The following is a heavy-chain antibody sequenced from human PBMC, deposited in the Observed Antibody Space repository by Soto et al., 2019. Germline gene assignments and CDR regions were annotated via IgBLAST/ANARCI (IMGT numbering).Heavy chain of an antibody. CDR2: INHSGST. CDR1: GGSFSGYY. V-gene: IGHV4-34*01. D-gene: IGHD4-17*01. J-gene: IGHJ5*02. CDR3: ARGSTVTLNWFDP. Sequence: SETLSLTCAVYGGSFSGYYWSWIRQPPGKGLEWIGEINHSGSTNYNPSLKSRVTISVDTSKNQFSLKLSSVTAADTAVYYCARGSTVTLNWFDPWGQGTLVTVSS.